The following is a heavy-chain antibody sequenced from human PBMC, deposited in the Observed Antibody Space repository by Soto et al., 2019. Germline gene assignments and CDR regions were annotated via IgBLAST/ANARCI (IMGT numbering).Heavy chain of an antibody. V-gene: IGHV1-18*01. J-gene: IGHJ6*02. D-gene: IGHD6-19*01. CDR1: DYTFTSYG. CDR3: ARSPLERQWLIAEVYYNGMDV. CDR2: ISAYNGNT. Sequence: ASVKVSCKASDYTFTSYGISWVRQAPGQGLEWMGWISAYNGNTKYAQKFQGRVTMTTDTSTTTAYMELRSLRSDDTAVYYCARSPLERQWLIAEVYYNGMDVWGQGTTVTAP.